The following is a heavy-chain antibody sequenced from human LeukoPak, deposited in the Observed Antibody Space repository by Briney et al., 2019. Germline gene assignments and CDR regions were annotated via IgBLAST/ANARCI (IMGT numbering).Heavy chain of an antibody. D-gene: IGHD2-2*01. J-gene: IGHJ5*02. CDR1: GGSLSRYF. CDR3: ARDQEYPRDPFDP. Sequence: PSETLSLTCTVSGGSLSRYFWSWIRQPAGKGLEWIGRIYTSGSTNYNPSLKSRVTMSADTSKNQFSLKLSSVTAADTAVYYCARDQEYPRDPFDPWGQGTLVTVSS. V-gene: IGHV4-4*07. CDR2: IYTSGST.